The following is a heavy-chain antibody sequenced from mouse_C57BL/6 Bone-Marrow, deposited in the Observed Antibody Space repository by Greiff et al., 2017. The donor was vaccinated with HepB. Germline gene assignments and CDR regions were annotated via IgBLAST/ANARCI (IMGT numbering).Heavy chain of an antibody. Sequence: QVQLQQSGAELVRPGASVKLSCKASGYTFTDYYINWVKQRPGQGLEWIARIYPGSGNTYYNEKFKGKATLTAEKSSSTAYMQLSSLTSEDSAVYFCARSYYYVGDYYAMDYWGQGTSVTVSS. J-gene: IGHJ4*01. CDR3: ARSYYYVGDYYAMDY. V-gene: IGHV1-76*01. CDR2: IYPGSGNT. D-gene: IGHD1-1*01. CDR1: GYTFTDYY.